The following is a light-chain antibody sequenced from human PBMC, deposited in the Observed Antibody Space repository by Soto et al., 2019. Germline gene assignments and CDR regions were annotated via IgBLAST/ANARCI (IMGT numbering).Light chain of an antibody. CDR2: QVN. Sequence: QSVLTQPASVSGSPGQSITISCTGTSSDVGGYNYVSWYQQHPGKAPKLMIYQVNNRPSGVSNRFSGSKSANTASLTISGLQAEDEADYYCSSYSSSSTVVFGGGTKLTVL. CDR3: SSYSSSSTVV. CDR1: SSDVGGYNY. J-gene: IGLJ2*01. V-gene: IGLV2-14*01.